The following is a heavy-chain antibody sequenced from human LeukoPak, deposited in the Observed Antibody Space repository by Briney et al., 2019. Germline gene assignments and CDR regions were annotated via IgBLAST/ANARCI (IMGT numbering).Heavy chain of an antibody. CDR1: GFTFSSYG. Sequence: PGGSLRLSCAASGFTFSSYGMHWVRQAPGKGLEWVAFIRYDGSNKYYADSVKGRFTISRDNSKNTLYLQMNSLRAEDTAVYYCAKEQWETGNVLIDYWGQGTLVTVSS. J-gene: IGHJ4*02. D-gene: IGHD1-26*01. CDR2: IRYDGSNK. V-gene: IGHV3-30*02. CDR3: AKEQWETGNVLIDY.